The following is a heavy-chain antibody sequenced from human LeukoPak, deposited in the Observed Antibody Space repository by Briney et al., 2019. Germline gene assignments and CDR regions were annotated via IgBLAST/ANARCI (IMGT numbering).Heavy chain of an antibody. Sequence: GGSLRLSCAASGFTFSSYAMTWVRQAPGKGLEWVSSISAGGGTTYYADSVKGRFTISRDNSKNTLYLQMNSLRAEDTALYYRAKGSEYSSGPFDYWGQGTLVTVSS. V-gene: IGHV3-23*01. J-gene: IGHJ4*02. CDR3: AKGSEYSSGPFDY. D-gene: IGHD6-19*01. CDR2: ISAGGGTT. CDR1: GFTFSSYA.